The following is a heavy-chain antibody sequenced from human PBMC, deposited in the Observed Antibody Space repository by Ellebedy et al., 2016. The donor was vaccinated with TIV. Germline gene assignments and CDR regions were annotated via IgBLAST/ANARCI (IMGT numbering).Heavy chain of an antibody. CDR1: GFTFSPYA. CDR3: AKLHYTSSVRSHGMDV. CDR2: IVGSGS. J-gene: IGHJ6*02. D-gene: IGHD6-13*01. Sequence: GESLKISCAASGFTFSPYAMAWVRQAPGKGLEWVSGIVGSGSQKYADSVKGRFTISRDNSKNTLYLQMNSLRAEDTAVYYCAKLHYTSSVRSHGMDVWGQGTTVTVSS. V-gene: IGHV3-23*01.